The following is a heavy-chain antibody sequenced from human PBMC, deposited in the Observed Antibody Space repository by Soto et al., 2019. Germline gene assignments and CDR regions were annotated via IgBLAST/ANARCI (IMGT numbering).Heavy chain of an antibody. J-gene: IGHJ4*02. CDR3: ARGGYYDLWSGYPTTYYFDY. D-gene: IGHD3-3*01. V-gene: IGHV4-4*02. CDR1: GGSISSSNW. CDR2: IYHSGST. Sequence: PSETLSLTCAVSGGSISSSNWWSWVRQPPGKGLEWIGEIYHSGSTNYNPSLKSRVTISVDKSKNQFSLKLSSVTAADTAVYYCARGGYYDLWSGYPTTYYFDYWGQGTLVTVSS.